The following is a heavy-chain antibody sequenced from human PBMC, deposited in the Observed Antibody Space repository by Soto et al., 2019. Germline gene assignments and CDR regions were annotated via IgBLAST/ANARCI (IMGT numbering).Heavy chain of an antibody. CDR1: GYTFASYA. J-gene: IGHJ4*02. V-gene: IGHV1-18*01. CDR3: ARDTAMALPDA. CDR2: ISAYNGNT. Sequence: QVQLVQSGAEVKKPGASVKVSCKASGYTFASYAISWVRQAPGQGLEWMGWISAYNGNTKYAQKLQGRVTLTTDTSTSTAYMELRSLRSDDAAVYYCARDTAMALPDAWGQGTLVTVSS. D-gene: IGHD5-18*01.